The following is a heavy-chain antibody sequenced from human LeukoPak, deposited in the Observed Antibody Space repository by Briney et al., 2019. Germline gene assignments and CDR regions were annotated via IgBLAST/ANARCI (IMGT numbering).Heavy chain of an antibody. J-gene: IGHJ4*02. Sequence: GGSLRLSCAASGFTFSDNSMNWVRQAPGKGLEWLSYISSSSSTMYYADSVKGRFTISRDNAKNSLYLQMNSLRAEDTAVYYCARGGTYDILPGYRGGFDYWGQGTLVTVSS. CDR2: ISSSSSTM. CDR1: GFTFSDNS. V-gene: IGHV3-48*04. D-gene: IGHD3-9*01. CDR3: ARGGTYDILPGYRGGFDY.